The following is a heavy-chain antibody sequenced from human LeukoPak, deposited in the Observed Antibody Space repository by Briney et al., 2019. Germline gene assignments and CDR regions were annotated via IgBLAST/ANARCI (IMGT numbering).Heavy chain of an antibody. CDR2: INHSGST. Sequence: SETLSLTCAVYGGSFSGYYWSWIRQPPGKGLEGIGEINHSGSTNYNPSLKSRVTISVDTSKNQFSLKLSSVTAADTAVYYCARIYDSSAYYFDYWGQGTLVTVSS. D-gene: IGHD3-22*01. CDR3: ARIYDSSAYYFDY. V-gene: IGHV4-34*01. J-gene: IGHJ4*02. CDR1: GGSFSGYY.